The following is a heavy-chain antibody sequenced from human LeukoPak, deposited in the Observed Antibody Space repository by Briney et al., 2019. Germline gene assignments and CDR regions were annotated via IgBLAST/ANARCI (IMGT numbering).Heavy chain of an antibody. J-gene: IGHJ6*02. CDR1: GFTFRDYY. CDR2: ISSSGSTI. Sequence: KSGGSLRLSCAASGFTFRDYYMSWIRQAPGKGLEWVSYISSSGSTIYYADSVKGRFTISRDNAKNSLYLQMNSLRAEDTAVYYCATLLWFGELLGLRYYYGMDVWGQGTTVTVSS. CDR3: ATLLWFGELLGLRYYYGMDV. D-gene: IGHD3-10*01. V-gene: IGHV3-11*01.